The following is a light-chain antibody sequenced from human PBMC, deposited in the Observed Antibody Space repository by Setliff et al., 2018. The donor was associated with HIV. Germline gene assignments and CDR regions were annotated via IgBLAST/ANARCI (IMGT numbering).Light chain of an antibody. Sequence: QSALAQPTSVSGSPGQSITISCTGASSDVGGYDYVSWYQQHPGKAPKLIIYAVSNRPSGVSNRFSGPKSGNTASLTISGLQAEDEADYYCTSSTGSVILFGGGTKVTVL. CDR3: TSSTGSVIL. CDR1: SSDVGGYDY. J-gene: IGLJ2*01. V-gene: IGLV2-14*03. CDR2: AVS.